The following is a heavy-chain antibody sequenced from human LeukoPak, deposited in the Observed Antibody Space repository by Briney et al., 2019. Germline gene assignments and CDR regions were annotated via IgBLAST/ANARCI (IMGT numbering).Heavy chain of an antibody. V-gene: IGHV3-21*01. Sequence: KYGGSLRLSCAASGFTFSSYALNWVRQAPGKGLEWVSCITSASSYIYYADSVKGRFAISRDNAKNSLYLQMNGLRAEDTALYYCARGPDYFDGSGSYPYYFDYWGQGSLVTVSS. CDR1: GFTFSSYA. CDR3: ARGPDYFDGSGSYPYYFDY. CDR2: ITSASSYI. D-gene: IGHD3-22*01. J-gene: IGHJ4*02.